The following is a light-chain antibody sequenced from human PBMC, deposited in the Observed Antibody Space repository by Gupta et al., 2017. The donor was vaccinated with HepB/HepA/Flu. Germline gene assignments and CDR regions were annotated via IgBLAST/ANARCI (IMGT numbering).Light chain of an antibody. CDR2: VNSDGSH. CDR1: SGHNTYA. Sequence: QFVLTQSPSASASLGVSVKLTCTLSSGHNTYAIACHQQKPQKGPRFLMKVNSDGSHIKGDGTPDRFSGSSSGTEYYLTISILQADDEAYYYCQTWATGAKWVFGGGTKLTVL. J-gene: IGLJ3*02. V-gene: IGLV4-69*01. CDR3: QTWATGAKWV.